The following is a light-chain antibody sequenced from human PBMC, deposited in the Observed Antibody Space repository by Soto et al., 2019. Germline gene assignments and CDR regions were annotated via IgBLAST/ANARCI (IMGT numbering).Light chain of an antibody. CDR3: QQNYSPPPIT. CDR2: AAS. V-gene: IGKV1-39*01. CDR1: QRISTY. Sequence: DIQMTQSPSSLSASVGDRVTITCRASQRISTYLNWYQQKPGKAPKLLIYAASSLQSGVPSRFSGSGFGTDFTLTISSLQPEDFATYYCQQNYSPPPITFGQGTRLEI. J-gene: IGKJ5*01.